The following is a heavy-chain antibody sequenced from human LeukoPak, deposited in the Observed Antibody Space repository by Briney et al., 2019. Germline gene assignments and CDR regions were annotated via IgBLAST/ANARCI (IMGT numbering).Heavy chain of an antibody. J-gene: IGHJ4*02. V-gene: IGHV3-7*01. CDR2: IKRDGSEK. CDR1: GFAFSSYW. Sequence: GGSLRLSCAASGFAFSSYWMSWVRQAPGKGLEWVANIKRDGSEKYYVDSVKGRFTISRDNAKNALYLQMNSLRGEDTAVYYCARSPTYYDFWSGYKFIDYWGQGTLVTVSS. D-gene: IGHD3-3*01. CDR3: ARSPTYYDFWSGYKFIDY.